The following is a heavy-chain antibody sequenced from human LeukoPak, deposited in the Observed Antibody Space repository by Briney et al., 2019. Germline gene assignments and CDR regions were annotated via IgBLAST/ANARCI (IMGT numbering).Heavy chain of an antibody. V-gene: IGHV3-33*01. CDR2: IWYDGSNK. D-gene: IGHD6-19*01. Sequence: GGSLRLSCAASGFTFSSYGMHWVRQAPGKGLEWVAVIWYDGSNKYYADSVKGRFTISRDNSKNTLYLRMNSLRAEDTAVYYCARDNGYSSGWYDYWGQGTLVTVSS. J-gene: IGHJ4*02. CDR1: GFTFSSYG. CDR3: ARDNGYSSGWYDY.